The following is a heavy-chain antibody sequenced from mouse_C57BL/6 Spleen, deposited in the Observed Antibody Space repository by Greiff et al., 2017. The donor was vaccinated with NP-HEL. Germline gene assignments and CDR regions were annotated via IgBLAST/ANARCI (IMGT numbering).Heavy chain of an antibody. CDR1: GYTFTSYW. J-gene: IGHJ1*03. CDR3: ARVPRGSYWYFDV. Sequence: QVQLQQPGAELVMPGASVKLSCKASGYTFTSYWMHWVKQRPGQGLEWIGEIDPSDSYTNYNQKFKGKSTLTVDKSSSTAYMQLRSLTSADSAVYYCARVPRGSYWYFDVWVTGTTVTVSS. V-gene: IGHV1-69*01. D-gene: IGHD3-2*02. CDR2: IDPSDSYT.